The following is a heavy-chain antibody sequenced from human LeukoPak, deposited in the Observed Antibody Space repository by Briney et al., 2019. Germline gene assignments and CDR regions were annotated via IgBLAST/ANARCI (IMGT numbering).Heavy chain of an antibody. CDR3: ARVVYSGSWGYFDY. D-gene: IGHD3-10*01. Sequence: SETLSLTCTVSGGSMSTYYWSWIPQSPGKGLECIGYIYYSGSTSYNPSLKSRLTISIDTSKTQFYLKLSSVTAADTAVYYCARVVYSGSWGYFDYWGQGILVTVSS. CDR1: GGSMSTYY. J-gene: IGHJ4*02. CDR2: IYYSGST. V-gene: IGHV4-59*01.